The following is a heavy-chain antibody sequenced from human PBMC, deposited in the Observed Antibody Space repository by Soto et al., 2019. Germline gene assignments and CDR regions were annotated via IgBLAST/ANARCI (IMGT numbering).Heavy chain of an antibody. CDR2: ISSSGSTI. V-gene: IGHV3-11*01. Sequence: GGSLRLSCAASGFTFSDYYMSWIRQAPGKGLEWVSYISSSGSTIYYADSVKGRFTISRDNAKNSLYLQMNSLRAEDTAVYYCAREDGLGYCSSTSCYGWGGIFDPWGQGTLVTVSS. CDR3: AREDGLGYCSSTSCYGWGGIFDP. D-gene: IGHD2-2*01. J-gene: IGHJ5*02. CDR1: GFTFSDYY.